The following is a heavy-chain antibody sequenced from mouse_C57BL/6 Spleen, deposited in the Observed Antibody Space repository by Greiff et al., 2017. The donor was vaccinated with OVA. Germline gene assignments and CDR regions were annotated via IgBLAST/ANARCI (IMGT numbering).Heavy chain of an antibody. Sequence: EVQLVESGGGLVKPGGSLKLSCAASGFTFSSSAMSWVRHTPAKRLDWVATIRDGGSYPYYPDHVKGRFTISRDNAKNNLYLQMSDVKAEDTARYYCAREGDGYAAWLAYWGQGTLVTVSA. J-gene: IGHJ3*01. D-gene: IGHD2-3*01. CDR2: IRDGGSYP. V-gene: IGHV5-4*01. CDR1: GFTFSSSA. CDR3: AREGDGYAAWLAY.